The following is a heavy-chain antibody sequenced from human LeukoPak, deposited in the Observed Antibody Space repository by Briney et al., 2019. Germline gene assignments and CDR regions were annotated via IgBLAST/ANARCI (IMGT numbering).Heavy chain of an antibody. J-gene: IGHJ5*02. CDR1: GYTFTGYY. Sequence: ASVKVSCEASGYTFTGYYMHWVRQAPGQGLEWMGWINPNSGGTNYAQKFQGRVTMTRDTSISTAYMELSRLRSDDTAVYYCARDLGQWLNWFDPWGQGTLVTVSS. CDR3: ARDLGQWLNWFDP. CDR2: INPNSGGT. D-gene: IGHD6-19*01. V-gene: IGHV1-2*02.